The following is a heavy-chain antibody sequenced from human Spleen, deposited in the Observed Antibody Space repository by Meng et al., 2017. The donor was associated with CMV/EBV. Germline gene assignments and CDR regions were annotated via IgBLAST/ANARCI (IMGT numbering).Heavy chain of an antibody. CDR3: ASLMDV. J-gene: IGHJ6*02. Sequence: GESLKISCAASGFTFSNYWMHWVRQAPGKGLAWVSRIKHDGSQTVFADSVKGRFTISRDNSKNTLYLQMNSLRAEDTAVYYCASLMDVWGQGTTVTVSS. CDR2: IKHDGSQT. CDR1: GFTFSNYW. V-gene: IGHV3-74*01.